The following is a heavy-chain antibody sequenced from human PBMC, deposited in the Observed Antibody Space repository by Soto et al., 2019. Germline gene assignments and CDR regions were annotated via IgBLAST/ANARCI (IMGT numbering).Heavy chain of an antibody. CDR2: INDNGDTT. J-gene: IGHJ4*02. V-gene: IGHV3-23*01. D-gene: IGHD2-15*01. CDR3: ATGGWYCRGDSCHFDY. CDR1: GFTFSDDA. Sequence: EVQLLESGGGLVQPGESLRLSCAASGFTFSDDAMSWVRQAPGKGLEWVSGINDNGDTTHYADSVKGRFTISRDNTRNTMYLQMSILRGEDTAVYYCATGGWYCRGDSCHFDYWGQGTLVTVSS.